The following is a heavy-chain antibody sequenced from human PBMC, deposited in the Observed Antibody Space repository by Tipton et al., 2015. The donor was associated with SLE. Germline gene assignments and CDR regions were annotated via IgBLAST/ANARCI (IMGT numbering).Heavy chain of an antibody. V-gene: IGHV4-59*01. CDR2: IYHRGST. J-gene: IGHJ4*02. Sequence: TLSLTCAVSGGPIDSYYWRWIRPPPGKGLEWIGYIYHRGSTKYNPSPKSRVTMSVDLSKKQFSLKLSSVTAEDTAGYYCASVDLKMATIDYWGPGTLVTVYS. CDR1: GGPIDSYY. D-gene: IGHD5-24*01. CDR3: ASVDLKMATIDY.